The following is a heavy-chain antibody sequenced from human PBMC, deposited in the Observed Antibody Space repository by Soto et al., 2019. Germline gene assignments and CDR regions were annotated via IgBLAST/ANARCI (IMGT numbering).Heavy chain of an antibody. CDR1: GGSISSYY. Sequence: PSETLSLTCTVSGGSISSYYWSWIRQPPGKGLEWIGYIYYSGSTNYNPSLKGRVTISVDTSKNQFSLKLSSVTAADTAVYYCARDNYGWFDPWGQGTLVTVSS. J-gene: IGHJ5*02. D-gene: IGHD3-10*01. CDR2: IYYSGST. CDR3: ARDNYGWFDP. V-gene: IGHV4-59*01.